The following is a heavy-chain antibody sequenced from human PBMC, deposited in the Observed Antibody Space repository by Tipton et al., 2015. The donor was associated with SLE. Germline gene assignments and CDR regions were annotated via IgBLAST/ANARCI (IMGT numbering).Heavy chain of an antibody. CDR1: GYSIKSKIW. CDR3: ARTGGVVMVQGVQYSWFDP. D-gene: IGHD3-10*01. CDR2: IYYSGST. Sequence: TLSLTCAVSGYSIKSKIWWGWIRQPPGKGLEWIGYIYYSGSTYYNPSLKSRVTMSVDTSKNQFSLKLTSVTAVDTAVYYCARTGGVVMVQGVQYSWFDPWGQGTLVTVSS. V-gene: IGHV4-28*01. J-gene: IGHJ5*02.